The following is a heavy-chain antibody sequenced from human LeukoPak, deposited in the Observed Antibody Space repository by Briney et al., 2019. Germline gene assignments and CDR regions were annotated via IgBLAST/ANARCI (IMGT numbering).Heavy chain of an antibody. CDR2: ISPYNGKT. J-gene: IGHJ5*02. CDR3: ARDLGIGAAGTSWFDA. D-gene: IGHD6-13*01. Sequence: ASVKVSCKASGYTFNTYGITWVRQARGQGLEWMGWISPYNGKTKYAQKVQGRVTMNTDTSTSTVYMELRSLRSDDTAVYYCARDLGIGAAGTSWFDAWGQGTLVTVSS. CDR1: GYTFNTYG. V-gene: IGHV1-18*01.